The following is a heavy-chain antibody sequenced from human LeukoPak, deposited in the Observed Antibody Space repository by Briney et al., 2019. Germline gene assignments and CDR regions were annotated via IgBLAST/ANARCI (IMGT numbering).Heavy chain of an antibody. CDR3: ARGFPIDYIDV. Sequence: GGSLRLSCEASGFTFSSYWMGWVRQAPGMGLEWVANIKQEGSEKNYVDSVKGRFTISRDNAKNSLYLQMNSLRAEDTAVYYCARGFPIDYIDVWGKGATVTVSS. V-gene: IGHV3-7*04. CDR1: GFTFSSYW. D-gene: IGHD3-3*01. J-gene: IGHJ6*03. CDR2: IKQEGSEK.